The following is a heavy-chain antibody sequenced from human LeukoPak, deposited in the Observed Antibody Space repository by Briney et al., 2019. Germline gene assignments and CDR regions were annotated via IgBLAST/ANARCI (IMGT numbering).Heavy chain of an antibody. J-gene: IGHJ6*03. Sequence: ASVKVSCKASGYTFTSYGISWVRQAPGQGLEWMGWISAYNGNTNYAQKLQGRVTMTRDTSISTAYMELSRLRSEDTAVYYCARGPEGYYYYYYMDVWGKGTTLTVSS. CDR2: ISAYNGNT. CDR3: ARGPEGYYYYYYMDV. CDR1: GYTFTSYG. V-gene: IGHV1-18*01.